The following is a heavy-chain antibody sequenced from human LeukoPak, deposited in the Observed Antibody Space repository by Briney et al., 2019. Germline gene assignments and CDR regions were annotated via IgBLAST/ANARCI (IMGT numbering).Heavy chain of an antibody. D-gene: IGHD6-13*01. V-gene: IGHV3-53*01. J-gene: IGHJ3*02. Sequence: GGSLRLSCAASGFTVSSNYMSWVRQAPGKGLEWVSIIYSGGSIYYADSVKGRFTISRDNSKNTLYLQMNSLRAEDTAVYYRARADTEGSSWYGAHAFDIWGQGTMVTVSS. CDR3: ARADTEGSSWYGAHAFDI. CDR2: IYSGGSI. CDR1: GFTVSSNY.